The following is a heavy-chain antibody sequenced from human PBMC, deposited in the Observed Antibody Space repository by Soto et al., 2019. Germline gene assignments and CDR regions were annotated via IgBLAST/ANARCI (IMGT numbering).Heavy chain of an antibody. D-gene: IGHD6-19*01. V-gene: IGHV3-33*01. J-gene: IGHJ5*02. Sequence: GGSLRLSCAASGFTFSTYGMRWVRQAPGKGLEWVAIIWYDGSNKYYADSVKGRFTISRDDSKNTLYLQMNSLRVEDTAVYFCAGDASAYDGGWYPRGFDPWGQGTLVTVSS. CDR1: GFTFSTYG. CDR2: IWYDGSNK. CDR3: AGDASAYDGGWYPRGFDP.